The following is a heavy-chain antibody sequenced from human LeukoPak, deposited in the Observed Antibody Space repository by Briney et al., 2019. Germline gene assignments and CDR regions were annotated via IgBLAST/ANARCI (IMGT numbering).Heavy chain of an antibody. J-gene: IGHJ4*01. CDR1: GFTFSTYS. CDR2: ISSSSSYT. CDR3: ARDLEIAAAGIGTY. Sequence: GGSLRLSCAASGFTFSTYSMNWVRQAPGKGLEWVSSISSSSSYTYYADSVKGRFTISRDNAKNSLYLHMNSLRAEDTAVYYCARDLEIAAAGIGTYWGQEPWSPSPQ. V-gene: IGHV3-21*01. D-gene: IGHD6-13*01.